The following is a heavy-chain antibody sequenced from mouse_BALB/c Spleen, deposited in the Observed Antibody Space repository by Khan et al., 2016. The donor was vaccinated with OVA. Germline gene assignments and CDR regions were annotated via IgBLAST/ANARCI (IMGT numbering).Heavy chain of an antibody. CDR2: IDPENGET. Sequence: VQLKESGAELVRPGALVKLSCKASGFNIKDYYMHWVKQRPEQGLEWIGWIDPENGETVYDPKFQDKASITAETSSNTAYLQFSSLTSEDTAVYYCARSGYFAWFAYWVQGTLVTVSA. CDR3: ARSGYFAWFAY. J-gene: IGHJ3*01. CDR1: GFNIKDYY. V-gene: IGHV14-1*02.